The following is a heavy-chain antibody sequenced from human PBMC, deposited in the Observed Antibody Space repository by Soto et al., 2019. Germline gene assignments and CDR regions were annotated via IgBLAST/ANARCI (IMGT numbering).Heavy chain of an antibody. V-gene: IGHV5-51*01. CDR1: GYSFAYYW. CDR2: IQPGDFTK. Sequence: GESLKISCKASGYSFAYYWIGWVRQVPGKGLEWMGLIQPGDFTKKYSPSLQGQVTIAVDKSLSTVFLQWSSLKASDSAMYYCARLVGASRKFDFWGQGTLVTVSS. D-gene: IGHD1-26*01. CDR3: ARLVGASRKFDF. J-gene: IGHJ4*02.